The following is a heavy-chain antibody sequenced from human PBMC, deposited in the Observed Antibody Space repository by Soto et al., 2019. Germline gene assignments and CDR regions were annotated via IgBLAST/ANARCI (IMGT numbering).Heavy chain of an antibody. J-gene: IGHJ6*04. V-gene: IGHV4-30-4*01. CDR1: GGSISSGDYY. CDR3: ARGWGYGSYYDYYGMDV. CDR2: IYYSGST. Sequence: SETLSLTCTVSGGSISSGDYYWSWIRQPPGKGLEWIGYIYYSGSTYYNPSLKSRVTISVDTSKNQFSLKLSSVTAADTAVYYCARGWGYGSYYDYYGMDVWGKGTTGTVSS. D-gene: IGHD3-10*01.